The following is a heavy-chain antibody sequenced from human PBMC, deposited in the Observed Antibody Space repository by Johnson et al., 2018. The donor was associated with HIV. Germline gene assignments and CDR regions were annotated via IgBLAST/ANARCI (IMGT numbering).Heavy chain of an antibody. CDR1: GFSFSNHA. Sequence: VQLVESGGGVVQPGRSLRLSCAASGFSFSNHAMDWVRQAPGKGLEWVAVIHPDGSEKYYVDSVKGRFTISRDNAQNSVYLQMDSLRAEETAVYYCATLSMSWFGFEIGGQGTMVTVSS. V-gene: IGHV3-7*01. CDR3: ATLSMSWFGFEI. D-gene: IGHD6-13*01. J-gene: IGHJ3*02. CDR2: IHPDGSEK.